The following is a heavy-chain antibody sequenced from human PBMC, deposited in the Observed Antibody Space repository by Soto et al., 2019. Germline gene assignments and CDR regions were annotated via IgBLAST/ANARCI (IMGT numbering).Heavy chain of an antibody. V-gene: IGHV5-51*01. CDR2: IYPGGSDT. CDR3: ARVGSSSDYYYYGMDV. CDR1: GYSFTSYW. Sequence: GESLKISCKGSGYSFTSYWIGWVRQMPVKGLEWMGIIYPGGSDTRYSPSFQGQVTISADKSISTAYLQWSSLKASDTAMYYCARVGSSSDYYYYGMDVWGQGTTVTVSS. D-gene: IGHD6-6*01. J-gene: IGHJ6*02.